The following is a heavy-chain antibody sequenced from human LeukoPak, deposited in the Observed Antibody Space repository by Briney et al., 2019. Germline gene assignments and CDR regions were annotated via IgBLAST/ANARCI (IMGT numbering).Heavy chain of an antibody. V-gene: IGHV4-59*01. CDR3: AREGWDLLGSTYYYYYIDV. CDR1: GGSITNYY. Sequence: SETLSLTCTVSGGSITNYYWGWIRQPPGKGLEWIGYIYYSGSTNYNPSLKSRLTISLDTSRNQFSLKLSSVTAADTAVYYCAREGWDLLGSTYYYYYIDVWGKGTTVTVSS. J-gene: IGHJ6*03. CDR2: IYYSGST. D-gene: IGHD1-26*01.